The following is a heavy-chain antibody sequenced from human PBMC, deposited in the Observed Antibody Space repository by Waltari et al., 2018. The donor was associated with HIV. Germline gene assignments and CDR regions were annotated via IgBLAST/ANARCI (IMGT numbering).Heavy chain of an antibody. CDR2: IKSKSDGGTT. CDR3: RTSSDYGDPPVDY. CDR1: GFTFSNAW. Sequence: EVQLVESGGGLVKPGGSFRLSSAASGFTFSNAWMSWVRQAPGKGLEWVGRIKSKSDGGTTYAAPVKGRFIISRNDSKNMLYLQMKSLKTEDTAVYYCRTSSDYGDPPVDYWGQGTLVTVSS. V-gene: IGHV3-15*01. J-gene: IGHJ4*02. D-gene: IGHD4-17*01.